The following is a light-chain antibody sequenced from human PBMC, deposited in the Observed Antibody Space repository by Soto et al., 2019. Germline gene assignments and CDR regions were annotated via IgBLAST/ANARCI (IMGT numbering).Light chain of an antibody. CDR1: QSINTY. J-gene: IGKJ3*01. CDR3: RQSYRAPLT. Sequence: DIQITQSPSSLSASVGDRVTITCRASQSINTYLNWYQHKPGKAPKFLIYDASFLQSGVPSRFSGSGSGTDFTLTISSLQPEDFATYYCRQSYRAPLTFGPGTKVDIK. V-gene: IGKV1-39*01. CDR2: DAS.